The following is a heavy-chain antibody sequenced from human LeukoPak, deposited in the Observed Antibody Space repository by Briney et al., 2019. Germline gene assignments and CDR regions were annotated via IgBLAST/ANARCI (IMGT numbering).Heavy chain of an antibody. CDR2: IYYSGST. D-gene: IGHD2-2*01. J-gene: IGHJ6*03. V-gene: IGHV4-59*12. CDR3: ARSTYNYFYMDI. Sequence: SETLSLTCTVSGGSISSYYWSWIRQPPGKGLEWIGYIYYSGSTNYNPSLKSRVTISVDTSKSQFSLDLISLTAADTATYFCARSTYNYFYMDIWGKGTTVTVSS. CDR1: GGSISSYY.